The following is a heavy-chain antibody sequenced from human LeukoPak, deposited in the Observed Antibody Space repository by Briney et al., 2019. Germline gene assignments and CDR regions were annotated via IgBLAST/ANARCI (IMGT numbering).Heavy chain of an antibody. CDR1: GFTFSSYS. D-gene: IGHD3-9*01. V-gene: IGHV3-21*01. CDR2: ISSSSSYI. Sequence: GGSLRLSCAASGFTFSSYSMNWVRQAPGKGLEWVSSISSSSSYIYYADSVKGRFTISRDNAKNSLYLQMNSLRAEDTAVYYCARDSGTYYDILTGYFGYYYYMDVWGKGTTVTVSS. J-gene: IGHJ6*03. CDR3: ARDSGTYYDILTGYFGYYYYMDV.